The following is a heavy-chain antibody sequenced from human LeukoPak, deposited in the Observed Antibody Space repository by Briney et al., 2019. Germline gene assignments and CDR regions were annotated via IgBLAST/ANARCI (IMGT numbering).Heavy chain of an antibody. Sequence: GASVKVSCKASGYTFTSYGISWVRQAPGQGLEWMGWISGYNGNTNYAQTLQGRVTMTTDTSTSTAYMELRSLRFDDTAVYYCARESGGRGHFDYWGQGTLVTVSS. CDR3: ARESGGRGHFDY. J-gene: IGHJ4*02. CDR1: GYTFTSYG. D-gene: IGHD3-16*01. V-gene: IGHV1-18*01. CDR2: ISGYNGNT.